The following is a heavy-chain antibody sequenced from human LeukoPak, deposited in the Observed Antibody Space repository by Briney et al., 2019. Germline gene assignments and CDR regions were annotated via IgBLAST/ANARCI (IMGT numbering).Heavy chain of an antibody. CDR3: AGFSHKGV. Sequence: GGSLRLSCAASGFTFSSYSMNWVRQAPGKGLEWVALICSGGSTYYADFVKGRFTISRDNSKNTLYLQMSSLRAEDTAVYYCAGFSHKGVWGQGTTVTVSS. V-gene: IGHV3-66*01. CDR1: GFTFSSYS. J-gene: IGHJ6*02. CDR2: ICSGGST.